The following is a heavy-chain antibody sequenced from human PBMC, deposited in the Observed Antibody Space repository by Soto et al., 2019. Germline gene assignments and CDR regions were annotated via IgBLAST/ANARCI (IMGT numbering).Heavy chain of an antibody. V-gene: IGHV3-43*01. D-gene: IGHD1-26*01. CDR2: ISWDGGST. Sequence: PGGSLRLSCAASGFTFDDYTMHWVRQAPGKGLEWVSLISWDGGSTYYADSVKGRFTISRDNSKNSLYLQMNSLRTEDTALYYCAKDIATPSGMAVWGQGTTVTVSS. CDR1: GFTFDDYT. CDR3: AKDIATPSGMAV. J-gene: IGHJ6*02.